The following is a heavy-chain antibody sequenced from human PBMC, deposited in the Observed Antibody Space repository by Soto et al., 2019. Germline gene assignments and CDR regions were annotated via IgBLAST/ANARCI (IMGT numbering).Heavy chain of an antibody. D-gene: IGHD7-27*01. CDR1: GGTFSSYT. Sequence: QVLLVQSGAEVKKPGSSVKVSCKASGGTFSSYTINWVRQAPGQGLEWMGGIIPIFYTTNYAQKFQGRVTITADKSTSTAYMEPSSLRSEDTAVYYCASRNRGNDYWGQGTLVTVSS. V-gene: IGHV1-69*06. CDR3: ASRNRGNDY. J-gene: IGHJ4*02. CDR2: IIPIFYTT.